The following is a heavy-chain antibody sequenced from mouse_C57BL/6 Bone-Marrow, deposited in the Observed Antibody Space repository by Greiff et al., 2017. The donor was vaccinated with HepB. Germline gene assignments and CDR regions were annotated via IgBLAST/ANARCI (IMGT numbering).Heavy chain of an antibody. CDR3: ARGVITTRYCFDY. CDR1: GYTFTDYY. V-gene: IGHV1-76*01. D-gene: IGHD2-4*01. Sequence: QVQLKQSGAELVRPGASVKLSCKASGYTFTDYYINWVKQRPGQGLEWIARIYPGSGNTYYNEKFKGKATLTAEKSSSTAYMQLSSLTSEDSAVYFCARGVITTRYCFDYWGQGTTLTVSS. J-gene: IGHJ2*01. CDR2: IYPGSGNT.